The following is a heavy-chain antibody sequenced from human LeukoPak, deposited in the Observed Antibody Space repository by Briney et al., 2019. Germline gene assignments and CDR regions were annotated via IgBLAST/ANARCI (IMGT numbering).Heavy chain of an antibody. V-gene: IGHV3-33*01. Sequence: PGGSLRLSCVASGFTFSSNGMQWVRQAPGKGLEWVAVIWYDGSKKFYADSVKGRFTISRDNTKNTLYLQMSSLRDEDTAVYYCARMSGSHLDSWGQGTLVTVSS. D-gene: IGHD1-26*01. CDR3: ARMSGSHLDS. J-gene: IGHJ4*02. CDR2: IWYDGSKK. CDR1: GFTFSSNG.